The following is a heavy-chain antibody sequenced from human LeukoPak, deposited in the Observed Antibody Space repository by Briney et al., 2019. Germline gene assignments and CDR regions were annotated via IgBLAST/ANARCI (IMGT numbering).Heavy chain of an antibody. CDR3: ARGKVVAAHYYYYMDV. CDR2: INHSGST. Sequence: SETLSLTCAVYGGSFSDYYWSWIRQPPGKGLEWIGEINHSGSTNYNPSLKSRVTISVDTSKNQFSLKLSSVTAADTAVYYCARGKVVAAHYYYYMDVWGKGTTVTVSS. V-gene: IGHV4-34*01. J-gene: IGHJ6*03. D-gene: IGHD2-15*01. CDR1: GGSFSDYY.